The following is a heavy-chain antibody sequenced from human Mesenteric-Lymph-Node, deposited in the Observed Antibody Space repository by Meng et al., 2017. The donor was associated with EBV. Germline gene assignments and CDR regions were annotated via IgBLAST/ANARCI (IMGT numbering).Heavy chain of an antibody. J-gene: IGHJ4*02. CDR1: GGSFSDYY. CDR2: INHSGNT. V-gene: IGHV4-34*01. D-gene: IGHD3-10*01. CDR3: AGHVGRGGDY. Sequence: QVQLQQGGAGLLKPSETLPLTGAVYGGSFSDYYWSWIRQPPGKGLEWIGEINHSGNTHNNPSLKSRVSMSVDTSKNQFSLKLDSVTAADTAMYYCAGHVGRGGDYWDQGALVTVSS.